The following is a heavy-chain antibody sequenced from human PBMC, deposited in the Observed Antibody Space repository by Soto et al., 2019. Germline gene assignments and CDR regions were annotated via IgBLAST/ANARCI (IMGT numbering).Heavy chain of an antibody. Sequence: ASVKVSCKASGYTFTSYAMHWVRQAPGQRLEWMGWINAGNGNTKYSQKFQGRVTITRDTSASTAYMEPSSLRSEDTAVYYCARARYSGYDYRISWFDPWGQGTLVTVSS. V-gene: IGHV1-3*01. J-gene: IGHJ5*02. D-gene: IGHD5-12*01. CDR2: INAGNGNT. CDR3: ARARYSGYDYRISWFDP. CDR1: GYTFTSYA.